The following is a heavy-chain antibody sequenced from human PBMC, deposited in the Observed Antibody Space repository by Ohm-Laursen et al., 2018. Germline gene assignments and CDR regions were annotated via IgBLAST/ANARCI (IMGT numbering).Heavy chain of an antibody. J-gene: IGHJ1*01. CDR1: GFTFSSYG. CDR3: ARDGADCSGGSCYSKEYFQH. D-gene: IGHD2-15*01. Sequence: SLRLSCAASGFTFSSYGMHWVRQAPGKGLEWVAVISYDGSNKYYADSVKGRFTISRDNSKNTLYLQMNSLRAEDTAVYYCARDGADCSGGSCYSKEYFQHWGQGTLVTVSS. V-gene: IGHV3-30*03. CDR2: ISYDGSNK.